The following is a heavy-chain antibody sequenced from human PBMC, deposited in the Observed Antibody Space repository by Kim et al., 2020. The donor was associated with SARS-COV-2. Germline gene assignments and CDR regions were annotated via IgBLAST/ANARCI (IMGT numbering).Heavy chain of an antibody. J-gene: IGHJ6*02. Sequence: GGSLRLSCAASGFTFSSYGMHWVRQAPGKGLEWVAVIWYDGSNKYYADSVKGRFTISRDNSKNTLYLQMNSLRAEDTAVYYCARDSSGDYYYYGMDVWGQGTTVTVSS. D-gene: IGHD3-22*01. CDR2: IWYDGSNK. V-gene: IGHV3-33*01. CDR3: ARDSSGDYYYYGMDV. CDR1: GFTFSSYG.